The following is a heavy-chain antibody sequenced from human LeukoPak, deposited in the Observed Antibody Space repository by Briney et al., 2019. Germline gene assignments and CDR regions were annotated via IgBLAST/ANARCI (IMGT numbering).Heavy chain of an antibody. CDR2: IYSGGST. D-gene: IGHD6-13*01. V-gene: IGHV3-53*01. CDR1: GFTVSSNY. J-gene: IGHJ4*02. CDR3: ARGISSWYGIIDY. Sequence: GGSLRLSCAASGFTVSSNYMSWVRQAPGKGLEWVSVIYSGGSTYYADSVKGRFTISRDNSKNTLYLQMNSLRAEDTAVYYCARGISSWYGIIDYWGQGTLVTVSS.